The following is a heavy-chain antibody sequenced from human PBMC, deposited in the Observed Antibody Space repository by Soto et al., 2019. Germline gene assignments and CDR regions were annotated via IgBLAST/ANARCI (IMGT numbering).Heavy chain of an antibody. CDR1: GGTFSSYT. CDR2: IIPSLGIA. D-gene: IGHD3-22*01. CDR3: ARAETYYYDSFWDY. J-gene: IGHJ4*02. Sequence: QVQLVQSGAEVKKPGSSVKVSCKASGGTFSSYTISWVRQAPGQGLEWMGRIIPSLGIANYAQKFQGRVTITADKSTSTAYMELSSLRSEDTAVYYCARAETYYYDSFWDYWGQGTLVTVSS. V-gene: IGHV1-69*02.